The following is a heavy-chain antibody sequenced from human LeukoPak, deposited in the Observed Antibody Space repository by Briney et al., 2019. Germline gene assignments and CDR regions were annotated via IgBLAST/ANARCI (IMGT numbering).Heavy chain of an antibody. V-gene: IGHV3-21*01. CDR1: GFTFSSYS. J-gene: IGHJ4*02. CDR3: ARDREKRESTVTPIDY. Sequence: GGSLRLSCAASGFTFSSYSMNWVRQAPGKGLEWVSSISSSSSYIYYADSVKGRFTISRDNAKNPLYLQMNSLRAEDTAVYYCARDREKRESTVTPIDYWGQGTLVTVSS. D-gene: IGHD4-17*01. CDR2: ISSSSSYI.